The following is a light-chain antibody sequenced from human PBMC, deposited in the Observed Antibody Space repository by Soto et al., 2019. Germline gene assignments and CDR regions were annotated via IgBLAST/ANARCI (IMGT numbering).Light chain of an antibody. Sequence: DIVMTRSPLFLPVTPGEPASISCRSSQSLLHSNGYNYLDWYLQKPGQSPQLLIYLGSNRASGVPDRFSGSGSGTDFTLKISRVEAEDVGVYYCMQALQTPRTFGQGTKLEIK. J-gene: IGKJ2*01. V-gene: IGKV2-28*01. CDR2: LGS. CDR1: QSLLHSNGYNY. CDR3: MQALQTPRT.